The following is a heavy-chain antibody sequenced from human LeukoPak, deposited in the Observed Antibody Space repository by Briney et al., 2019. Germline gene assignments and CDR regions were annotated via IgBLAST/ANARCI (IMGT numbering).Heavy chain of an antibody. Sequence: GSLRLSCAASGFTFSSYGMQWVRQAPGKGLEWVAVISYDGSNKYYADSVKGRFTISRDNSKNTLYLQMNSLRAEDTAVYYCAKAGGDIAVAGTGDYWGQGTLVTVSS. CDR3: AKAGGDIAVAGTGDY. D-gene: IGHD6-19*01. CDR1: GFTFSSYG. CDR2: ISYDGSNK. V-gene: IGHV3-30*18. J-gene: IGHJ4*02.